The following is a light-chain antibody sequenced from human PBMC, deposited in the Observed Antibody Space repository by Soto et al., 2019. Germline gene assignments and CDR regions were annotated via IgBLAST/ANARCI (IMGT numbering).Light chain of an antibody. CDR2: TTN. CDR3: LLYYGGAHLV. V-gene: IGLV7-43*01. CDR1: TGAVTSGNY. Sequence: QAVVTQEPSLIVSPGGTVTLTCASNTGAVTSGNYASWFQQKPGQAPRTLIYTTNNKHSWTPARFSGSLLGDKAALTVSGVQPEDEADYYCLLYYGGAHLVFGGGTKLTVL. J-gene: IGLJ3*02.